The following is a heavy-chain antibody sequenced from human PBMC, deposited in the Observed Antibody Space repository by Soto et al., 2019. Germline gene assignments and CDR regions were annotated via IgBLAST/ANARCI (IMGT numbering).Heavy chain of an antibody. CDR3: ARVHDILTGYYADY. Sequence: PSETLTLTCTVSGGSIISGDYYWSWIRQPPGKGLEWIGYIYYSGSTYYNPSLKSRVTISVDTSKNQFSLKLSSVTAADTAVYYCARVHDILTGYYADYWGQGTLVTVS. J-gene: IGHJ4*02. V-gene: IGHV4-30-4*01. D-gene: IGHD3-9*01. CDR2: IYYSGST. CDR1: GGSIISGDYY.